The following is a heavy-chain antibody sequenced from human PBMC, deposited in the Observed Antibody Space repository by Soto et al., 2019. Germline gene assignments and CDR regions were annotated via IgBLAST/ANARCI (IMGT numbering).Heavy chain of an antibody. CDR2: IKEDGSEK. V-gene: IGHV3-7*01. CDR3: ARGPDRAWNYFVRANWLDP. CDR1: GFTFSSYW. Sequence: GGSLRLSCAASGFTFSSYWMTWVRQAPGKGLEWLANIKEDGSEKYYVDSVKGRFTISRDNAKNSLYLQVNSLRAEDTAVYYCARGPDRAWNYFVRANWLDPWGQGTLVTVSS. J-gene: IGHJ5*02. D-gene: IGHD1-7*01.